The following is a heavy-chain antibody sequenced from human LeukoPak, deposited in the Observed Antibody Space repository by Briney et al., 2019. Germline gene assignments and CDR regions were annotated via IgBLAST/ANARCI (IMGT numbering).Heavy chain of an antibody. D-gene: IGHD1-1*01. Sequence: SETLSLTCAVYGGSFSGYYWSWIRQPPGKGLEWIGSIYYSGSTYYNPSLKSRVTVSVDTSKNQFSLKLSSVTAADTAVYYCAREGYREIDYWGQGTLVTVSS. J-gene: IGHJ4*02. CDR1: GGSFSGYY. V-gene: IGHV4-34*01. CDR2: IYYSGST. CDR3: AREGYREIDY.